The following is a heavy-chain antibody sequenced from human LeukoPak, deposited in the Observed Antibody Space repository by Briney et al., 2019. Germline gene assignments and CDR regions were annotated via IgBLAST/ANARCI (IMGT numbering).Heavy chain of an antibody. CDR3: ARDTRAVAAAGTFFDH. V-gene: IGHV3-21*01. CDR2: ICSSSSHI. D-gene: IGHD6-19*01. Sequence: GGSLRLSCGAFGLAFSTYSMNWVRQAPGKGLEWVSSICSSSSHISYADSVKGRFAISRDNAENSLYLQMNSLRADDTAVYYCARDTRAVAAAGTFFDHWGPGALVTVSS. CDR1: GLAFSTYS. J-gene: IGHJ4*02.